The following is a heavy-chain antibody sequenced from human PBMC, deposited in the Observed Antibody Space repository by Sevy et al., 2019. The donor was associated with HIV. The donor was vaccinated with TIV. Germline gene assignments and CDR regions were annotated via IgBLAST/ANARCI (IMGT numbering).Heavy chain of an antibody. V-gene: IGHV3-15*01. CDR3: TTDSKKRGLSALIDY. J-gene: IGHJ4*02. Sequence: GGSLRLSCAASGFTFSNAWMSWVRQAPGKGLEWVGRIKSKTGGGRTDYAAPVKGRFTISRDDSKTTLYLQMNSLKTEDTTIYYCTTDSKKRGLSALIDYWGQGTLVTVSS. D-gene: IGHD3-10*01. CDR2: IKSKTGGGRT. CDR1: GFTFSNAW.